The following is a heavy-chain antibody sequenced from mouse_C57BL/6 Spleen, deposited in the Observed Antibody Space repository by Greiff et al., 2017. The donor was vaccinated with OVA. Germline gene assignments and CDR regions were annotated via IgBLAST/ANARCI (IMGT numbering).Heavy chain of an antibody. CDR1: GFTFSSYA. CDR3: ARDRVTGTRYFDY. Sequence: EVHLVESGGGLVKPGGSLKLSCAASGFTFSSYAMSWVRQTPDKRLEWVATISDGGSYTYYPDNVKGRFTISRDNAKNNLYLQMSHLKSEDTAVYYCARDRVTGTRYFDYWGQGTTLTVSS. J-gene: IGHJ2*01. V-gene: IGHV5-4*01. D-gene: IGHD4-1*01. CDR2: ISDGGSYT.